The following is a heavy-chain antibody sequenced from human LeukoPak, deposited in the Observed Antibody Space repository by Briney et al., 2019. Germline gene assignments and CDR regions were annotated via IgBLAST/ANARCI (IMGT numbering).Heavy chain of an antibody. CDR2: IIPIFGTA. D-gene: IGHD2-21*01. Sequence: SVKVSCKASGGTFSSYAISWVREAPGQGLEWMGGIIPIFGTANYAQKFQGRVTITTDESTTTAYMELSSQRSEDTAVYCCASGGGERGPIEYWGQGALVTVSS. V-gene: IGHV1-69*05. J-gene: IGHJ4*02. CDR1: GGTFSSYA. CDR3: ASGGGERGPIEY.